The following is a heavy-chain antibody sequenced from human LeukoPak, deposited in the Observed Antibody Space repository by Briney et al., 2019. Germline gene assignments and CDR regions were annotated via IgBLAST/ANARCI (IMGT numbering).Heavy chain of an antibody. CDR3: ATLWAYSSGYYRNDY. J-gene: IGHJ4*02. CDR1: GYTFTGYY. Sequence: ASVKVSCKASGYTFTGYYMHWVRQAPGQGLEWMGWINPNSGGTNYAQKFQGRVTMTRDTSISTAYMELSRLRSDDTAVYYCATLWAYSSGYYRNDYWGQGTLVTVSS. V-gene: IGHV1-2*02. CDR2: INPNSGGT. D-gene: IGHD3-22*01.